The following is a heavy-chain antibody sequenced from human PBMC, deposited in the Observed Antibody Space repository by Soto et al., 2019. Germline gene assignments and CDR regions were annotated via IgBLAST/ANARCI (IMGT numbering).Heavy chain of an antibody. CDR2: ISWNSGST. V-gene: IGHV3-9*01. CDR3: EKDITDTSYHGMDV. J-gene: IGHJ6*02. D-gene: IGHD3-16*01. CDR1: GFTFDDYA. Sequence: EVQLVESGGGLVQPGRSLRLSCAASGFTFDDYAMHWVRQAPGKGLEWVSGISWNSGSTDYADSVKGRFTISRDNAKNSLYLQMNSLRAEDTALYYCEKDITDTSYHGMDVWGQGTTVTVSS.